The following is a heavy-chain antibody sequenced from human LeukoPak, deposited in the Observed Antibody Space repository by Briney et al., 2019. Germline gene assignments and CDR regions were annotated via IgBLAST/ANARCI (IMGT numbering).Heavy chain of an antibody. CDR2: IYYSGST. CDR1: GGSISSYY. Sequence: PSETLSLTCTVSGGSISSYYWSWIRQPPGKGLEWIGYIYYSGSTNYNPSLKSRVTTSVDTSKNQFSLKLSSVTAADTAVYYCARDCTIAAAGTGYYGMDVWGQGTTVTVSS. D-gene: IGHD6-13*01. J-gene: IGHJ6*02. CDR3: ARDCTIAAAGTGYYGMDV. V-gene: IGHV4-59*01.